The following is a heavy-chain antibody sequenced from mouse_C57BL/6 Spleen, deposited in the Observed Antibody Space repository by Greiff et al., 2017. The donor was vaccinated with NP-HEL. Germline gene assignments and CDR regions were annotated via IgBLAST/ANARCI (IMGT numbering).Heavy chain of an antibody. CDR1: GYTFTSYW. J-gene: IGHJ2*01. CDR2: INPSNGGT. V-gene: IGHV1-53*01. D-gene: IGHD3-2*02. CDR3: ARSQLRPPHYFDY. Sequence: QVHVKQPGTELVKPGASVKLSCKASGYTFTSYWMHWVKQRPGQGLEWIGNINPSNGGTNYNEKFKSKATLTVDKYSSTAYMQLSSLTAEDSAVYYGARSQLRPPHYFDYWGKGTTLTVSS.